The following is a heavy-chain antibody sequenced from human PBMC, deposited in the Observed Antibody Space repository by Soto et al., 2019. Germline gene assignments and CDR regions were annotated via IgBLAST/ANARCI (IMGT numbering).Heavy chain of an antibody. J-gene: IGHJ5*02. CDR1: GGSFSGYY. CDR2: INHSGST. V-gene: IGHV4-34*01. D-gene: IGHD3-9*01. Sequence: SETVSLTCAVYGGSFSGYYWSWIRQPPGKGLEWIGEINHSGSTNYNPSLKSRVTISVDTSKNQFSLKLSSVTAADTAVYYCARGQGRYFDWLLFPHNWFDPWGQGTLVTVSS. CDR3: ARGQGRYFDWLLFPHNWFDP.